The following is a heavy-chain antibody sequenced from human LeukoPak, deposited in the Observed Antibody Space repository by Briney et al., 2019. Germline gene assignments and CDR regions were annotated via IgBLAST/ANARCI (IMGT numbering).Heavy chain of an antibody. J-gene: IGHJ4*02. CDR2: IYPSDSDT. CDR1: GYSFTNYW. CDR3: ARRGKAAYGNLHFYY. V-gene: IGHV5-51*01. Sequence: GESLKISCKGSGYSFTNYWIGWVRQMPGKGLEWVGIIYPSDSDTRYSPSFQGQVTISADKSITTAYLQWSSLKASDTAIYYCARRGKAAYGNLHFYYWGQGTLVTVSS. D-gene: IGHD6-13*01.